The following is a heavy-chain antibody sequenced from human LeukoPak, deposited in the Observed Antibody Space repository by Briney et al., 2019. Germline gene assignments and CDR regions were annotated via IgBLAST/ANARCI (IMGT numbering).Heavy chain of an antibody. CDR1: GVTFTDYY. Sequence: ASVKVSCKASGVTFTDYYMHWVRQAPGQGLEWMGWINANSGGTNYAQKFQGRITMTRDTSIRTAYMELSRLRGDDTAVYYCATGGDNYGRRPTSYWGQGTLVTVSS. D-gene: IGHD5-18*01. V-gene: IGHV1-2*02. CDR3: ATGGDNYGRRPTSY. J-gene: IGHJ4*02. CDR2: INANSGGT.